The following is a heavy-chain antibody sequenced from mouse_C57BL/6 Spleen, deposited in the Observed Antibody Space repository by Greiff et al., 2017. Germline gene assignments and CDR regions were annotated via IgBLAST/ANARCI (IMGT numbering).Heavy chain of an antibody. Sequence: EVHLVESGGGLVKPGGSLKLSCAASGFTFSDYGMHWVRQAPEMGLEWVAYISSGSSTIYYADTVKGRFTIARDNAKNTLFLQMTSLRSEDTAMYYCARRTGYAMDYWGQGTSVTVSS. CDR3: ARRTGYAMDY. CDR2: ISSGSSTI. CDR1: GFTFSDYG. V-gene: IGHV5-17*01. J-gene: IGHJ4*01.